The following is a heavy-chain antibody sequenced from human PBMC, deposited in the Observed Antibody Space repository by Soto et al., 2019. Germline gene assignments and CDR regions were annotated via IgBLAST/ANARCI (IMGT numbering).Heavy chain of an antibody. J-gene: IGHJ6*03. CDR2: INHSGST. CDR3: ARGGYDFWSGPENNYYYYYMDV. CDR1: GGSFSGYY. D-gene: IGHD3-3*01. V-gene: IGHV4-34*01. Sequence: SETLSLTCAVYGGSFSGYYWSWIRQPPGKGLEWIGEINHSGSTNYNPSLKSRVTISVDTSKNQFSLKLSSVTAADTAVYYCARGGYDFWSGPENNYYYYYMDVWGKGTTVTVSS.